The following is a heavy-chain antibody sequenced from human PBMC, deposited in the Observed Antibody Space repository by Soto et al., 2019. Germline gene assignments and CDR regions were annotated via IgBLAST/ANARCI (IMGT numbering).Heavy chain of an antibody. V-gene: IGHV1-69*02. Sequence: QVQLVQSGAEVKKPGSSVKVSCKASGGTFSSYTISWVRQAPGHGLEWMGRIIPILGIANYAQKIQGRVTITADKSTSTAYMELSSLRSEDTAVYYCARGALAYCCGDCYSDYWGQGPLVTVSS. CDR1: GGTFSSYT. CDR2: IIPILGIA. CDR3: ARGALAYCCGDCYSDY. D-gene: IGHD2-21*02. J-gene: IGHJ4*02.